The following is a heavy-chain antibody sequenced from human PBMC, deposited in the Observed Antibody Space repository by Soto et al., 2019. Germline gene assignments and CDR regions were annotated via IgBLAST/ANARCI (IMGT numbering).Heavy chain of an antibody. V-gene: IGHV1-2*04. Sequence: GASVKVSCKASGYTFTGYYMHWVRQAPGQGLEWMGWINPNSGGTNYAQKFQGWVTMTRDTSISTAYMELSRLRSDDTAVYYCARAEGYCSGGSCYYYGFDYWGQGTLVTVSS. D-gene: IGHD2-15*01. CDR1: GYTFTGYY. J-gene: IGHJ4*02. CDR3: ARAEGYCSGGSCYYYGFDY. CDR2: INPNSGGT.